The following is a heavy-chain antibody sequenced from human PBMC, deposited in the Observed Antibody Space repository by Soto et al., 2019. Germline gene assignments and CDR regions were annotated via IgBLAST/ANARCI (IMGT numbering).Heavy chain of an antibody. CDR3: ARESHDILTGPPWVWYFDL. Sequence: QVQLQQRGAGPLRPLETLSLTCGVSGGSFSGYYWAWIRQSPGKGLVWIGEINDRGSINYNPSLKSRVSISVDTSKNHYSLNLRSVTAADTAVYYCARESHDILTGPPWVWYFDLWGRGTLVTVSS. V-gene: IGHV4-34*01. CDR2: INDRGSI. J-gene: IGHJ2*01. CDR1: GGSFSGYY. D-gene: IGHD3-9*01.